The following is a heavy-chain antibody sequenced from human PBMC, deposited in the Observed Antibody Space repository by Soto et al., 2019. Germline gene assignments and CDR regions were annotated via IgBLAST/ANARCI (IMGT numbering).Heavy chain of an antibody. CDR2: ISPDGSAK. D-gene: IGHD6-25*01. V-gene: IGHV3-7*01. Sequence: GGSLRLSCVASGMTFSNYWMNWVRQTPGKGLEWVANISPDGSAKAYVDSVKGRFTVSRDNAKNSFYLQMNSLRAEDTAVYYCARHEAGWYFDSWGQGTLVTVSS. J-gene: IGHJ4*02. CDR1: GMTFSNYW. CDR3: ARHEAGWYFDS.